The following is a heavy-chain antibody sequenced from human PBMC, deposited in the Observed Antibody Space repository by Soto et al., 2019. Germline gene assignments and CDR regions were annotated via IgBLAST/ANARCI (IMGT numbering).Heavy chain of an antibody. CDR3: ARDRVYYYDNSGYYNFDY. CDR1: GFIFSNYA. CDR2: VSYDGSNQ. V-gene: IGHV3-30-3*01. J-gene: IGHJ4*02. D-gene: IGHD3-22*01. Sequence: QVQLVESGGGVVQPGRSLRVSCAASGFIFSNYAMHWVRQAPGKGLEWVAVVSYDGSNQFYEESVKGRFTISRDSSKTTLYLQMNNLREEDTAVYYCARDRVYYYDNSGYYNFDYWGQGTLVIVSS.